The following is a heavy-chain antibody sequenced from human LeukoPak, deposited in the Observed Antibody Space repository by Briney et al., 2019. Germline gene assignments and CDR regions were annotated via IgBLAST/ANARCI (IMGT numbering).Heavy chain of an antibody. CDR3: ARGGPDPGIAAAGTTFDY. CDR1: GGSISSYY. D-gene: IGHD6-13*01. V-gene: IGHV4-4*07. Sequence: SETLSLTCTVSGGSISSYYWSWIRQPAGKGLEWIGRISTSGSTNYNPSLKSRVTMSVDTSKNQFSLKLSSVTAADTAVYYCARGGPDPGIAAAGTTFDYWGQGTLVTVSS. J-gene: IGHJ4*02. CDR2: ISTSGST.